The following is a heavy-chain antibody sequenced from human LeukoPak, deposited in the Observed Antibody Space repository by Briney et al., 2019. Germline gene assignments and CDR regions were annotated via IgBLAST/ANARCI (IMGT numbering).Heavy chain of an antibody. CDR2: INHSGST. V-gene: IGHV4-34*01. Sequence: SETLSLTCAVYGGSFSGYYWSWIRQPPGKGLEWIGEINHSGSTNYNPSLKSRVTISVDTSKNQFSLKLSSVTAADTAVYYCARGSVGLAAAGTFDYWGQGTLVAVSS. J-gene: IGHJ4*02. CDR1: GGSFSGYY. CDR3: ARGSVGLAAAGTFDY. D-gene: IGHD6-13*01.